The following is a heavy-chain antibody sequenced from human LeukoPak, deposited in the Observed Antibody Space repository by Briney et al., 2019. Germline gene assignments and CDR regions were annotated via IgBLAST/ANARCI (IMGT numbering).Heavy chain of an antibody. D-gene: IGHD4-23*01. J-gene: IGHJ6*03. V-gene: IGHV3-64*01. Sequence: ARSLRLSGAASGFTLSSYAMHWVRQAPGKGLEYDSAISSNGGSTYYANSVKGRFTISRDNSKNTLYLQMGSLRAEDMAVYYCARVLQLTVVTGQGRYYYYMDVWGKGTTVTVSS. CDR3: ARVLQLTVVTGQGRYYYYMDV. CDR2: ISSNGGST. CDR1: GFTLSSYA.